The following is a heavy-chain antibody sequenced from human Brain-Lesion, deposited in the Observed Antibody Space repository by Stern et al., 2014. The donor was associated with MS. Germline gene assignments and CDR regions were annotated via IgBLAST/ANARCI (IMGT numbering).Heavy chain of an antibody. D-gene: IGHD2-15*01. Sequence: VQLVESGPGLVKPSETLSLTCTVAGGSVSSTSYAWAWIRQPPGKGLGWIGTIYYSGNTYYSPSLKSRLTISLDTSKNQFSLHRGSVPAADTAVYYCAGEEDIRYCSGGSCTGNWFDPWGQGTLVTVSS. CDR3: AGEEDIRYCSGGSCTGNWFDP. CDR2: IYYSGNT. CDR1: GGSVSSTSYA. V-gene: IGHV4-39*01. J-gene: IGHJ5*02.